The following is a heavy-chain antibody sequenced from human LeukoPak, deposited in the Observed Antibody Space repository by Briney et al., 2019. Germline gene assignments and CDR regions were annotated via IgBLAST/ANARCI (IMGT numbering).Heavy chain of an antibody. Sequence: PSETLSLTCTVSGGSISSYYWSWIRQPPGKGLEWVGYIYYSGSTNYTPSLKSRVTISVDTSKNQFSLKLSSVTAADTAVYYCAREEMLGYCSSTSCYSPYYFDYWGQGTLVTVSS. CDR2: IYYSGST. J-gene: IGHJ4*02. D-gene: IGHD2-2*02. CDR3: AREEMLGYCSSTSCYSPYYFDY. CDR1: GGSISSYY. V-gene: IGHV4-59*01.